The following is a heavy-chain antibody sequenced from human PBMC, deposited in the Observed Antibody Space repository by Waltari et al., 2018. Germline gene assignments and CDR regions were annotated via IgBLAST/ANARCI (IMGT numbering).Heavy chain of an antibody. CDR2: INHSGST. V-gene: IGHV4-34*01. Sequence: QVQLQQWGAGLLKPSETLSLTCAVYGGSFSGYYWSWIRQPPGKGLEWIGEINHSGSTNYNPSRKSRVTISVDTSKNQFSLKLSSVTAADTAVYYCARGTNYYDSSLDYWGQGTLVTVSS. CDR1: GGSFSGYY. D-gene: IGHD3-22*01. J-gene: IGHJ4*02. CDR3: ARGTNYYDSSLDY.